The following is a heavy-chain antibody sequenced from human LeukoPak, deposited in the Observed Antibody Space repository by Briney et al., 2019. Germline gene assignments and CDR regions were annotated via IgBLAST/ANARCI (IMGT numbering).Heavy chain of an antibody. D-gene: IGHD3-22*01. V-gene: IGHV1-18*01. CDR1: GYTFTSYG. Sequence: ASVKVSCKASGYTFTSYGISWGRQAPRHGLEWMGWISAYNGNTNYAQKLQGRVTMTTDTSTSTAYMELRSLRSSDTALYYCARDGHRMYYYGGSDYHFDYWGQGTLVTVSS. CDR3: ARDGHRMYYYGGSDYHFDY. J-gene: IGHJ4*02. CDR2: ISAYNGNT.